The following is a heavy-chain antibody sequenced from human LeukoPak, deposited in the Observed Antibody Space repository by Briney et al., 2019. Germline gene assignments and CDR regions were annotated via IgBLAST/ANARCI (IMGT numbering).Heavy chain of an antibody. J-gene: IGHJ4*02. D-gene: IGHD3-22*01. Sequence: GGSLRLSCAASGFTFSSYGMSWVRQAPGKGLEWVSAISGSGGSTYYADSVKGRFTISRDNSKNTLYLQMNSLRAEDTALYYCAKGVIYDSSFDYWGQGTLVTVSS. CDR3: AKGVIYDSSFDY. V-gene: IGHV3-23*01. CDR1: GFTFSSYG. CDR2: ISGSGGST.